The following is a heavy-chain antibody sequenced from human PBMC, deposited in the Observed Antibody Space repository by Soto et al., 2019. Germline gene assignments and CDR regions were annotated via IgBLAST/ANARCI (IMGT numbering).Heavy chain of an antibody. CDR2: ISSSGSTI. Sequence: GGSLRLSCAASGFTFSSYAMSWVRQAPGKGLEWVSYISSSGSTIYYADSVKGRFTISRDNAKNSLYLQMNSLRAEDTAVYYCARDNYDFWSGYSGHYYYGMDVWGQGTTVTVSS. V-gene: IGHV3-48*03. D-gene: IGHD3-3*01. CDR3: ARDNYDFWSGYSGHYYYGMDV. J-gene: IGHJ6*02. CDR1: GFTFSSYA.